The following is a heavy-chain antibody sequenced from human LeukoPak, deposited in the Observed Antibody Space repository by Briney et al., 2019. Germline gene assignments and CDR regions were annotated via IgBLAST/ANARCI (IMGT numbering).Heavy chain of an antibody. V-gene: IGHV1-69*06. J-gene: IGHJ4*02. CDR1: GGTFSSYA. D-gene: IGHD5-18*01. Sequence: SVKVSCKASGGTFSSYAISWVRQAPGQGLEWMGGIIPIFGTANYAQKFQGRVTITADKSTSTAYMELSSLRAEDTAVYYCASSWIQLWGPSDWGQGTLVTVSS. CDR2: IIPIFGTA. CDR3: ASSWIQLWGPSD.